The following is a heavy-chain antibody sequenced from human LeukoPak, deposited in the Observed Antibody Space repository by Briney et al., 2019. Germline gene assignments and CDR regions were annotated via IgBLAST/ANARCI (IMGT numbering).Heavy chain of an antibody. CDR2: MNPNSGNT. D-gene: IGHD2-2*01. J-gene: IGHJ6*02. Sequence: ASVKVSCKASGYTFTNYDINWVRQATGQGLEWMGWMNPNSGNTGYAQKFRGRVTMTRNTSISTAYMELSSLRSEDTAVYYCARIGLVVPAALSYYYYYGMDVWGQGTTVTVSS. CDR3: ARIGLVVPAALSYYYYYGMDV. V-gene: IGHV1-8*01. CDR1: GYTFTNYD.